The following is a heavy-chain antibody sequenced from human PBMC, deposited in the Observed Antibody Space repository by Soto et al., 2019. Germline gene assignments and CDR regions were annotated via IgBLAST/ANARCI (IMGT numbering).Heavy chain of an antibody. CDR2: ISGSGGST. CDR1: GFTFSSYA. Sequence: GGSLRLSCAASGFTFSSYAMSWVRQAPGKGLEWVSAISGSGGSTYYADSVKGRFTISRDNSKNTLYLQMNSLRAEDTAVYYCAKEIVGVPAAKGDYFDYWGQGTLVTVSS. J-gene: IGHJ4*02. D-gene: IGHD2-2*01. V-gene: IGHV3-23*01. CDR3: AKEIVGVPAAKGDYFDY.